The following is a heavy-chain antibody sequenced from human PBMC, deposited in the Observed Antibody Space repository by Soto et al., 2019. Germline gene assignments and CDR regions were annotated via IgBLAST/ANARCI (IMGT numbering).Heavy chain of an antibody. CDR2: INPSGGST. D-gene: IGHD6-19*01. CDR1: GYTFTSYY. Sequence: ASVKVSCKASGYTFTSYYMHWVRQAPGQGLEWMGIINPSGGSTSYAQKFQGRVTMTRDTSTSTVYMELSSLRSEDTAVYYCARVAVGGWYPSYFDYWGEGTLVPVSS. CDR3: ARVAVGGWYPSYFDY. V-gene: IGHV1-46*01. J-gene: IGHJ4*02.